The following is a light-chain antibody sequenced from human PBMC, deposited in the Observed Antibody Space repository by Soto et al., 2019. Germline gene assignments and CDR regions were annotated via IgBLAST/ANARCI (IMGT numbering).Light chain of an antibody. Sequence: DIQLTQSPSTLSGPVGVRVTIACRASQSISSWLAWYQQKREKAHKLLINKAFTIKSGVPSSFSGSGSGTEFTLTISIQQPDDFATYYYQHCNSYSGAFGQGTKVDIK. J-gene: IGKJ1*01. CDR1: QSISSW. V-gene: IGKV1-5*03. CDR2: KAF. CDR3: QHCNSYSGA.